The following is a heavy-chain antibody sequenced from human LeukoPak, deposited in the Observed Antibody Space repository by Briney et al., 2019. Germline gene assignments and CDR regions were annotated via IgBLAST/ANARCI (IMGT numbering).Heavy chain of an antibody. J-gene: IGHJ4*02. CDR2: INLNSGGT. CDR3: ARLLFDY. CDR1: GYTFTSYG. V-gene: IGHV1-2*02. Sequence: GASVKVSCKASGYTFTSYGISWVRQAPGQGLEWMAWINLNSGGTNYAQKFQGRVTMTRDTSISTAYMELSGLRSDDTAVYYCARLLFDYWGQGTLVTVSS.